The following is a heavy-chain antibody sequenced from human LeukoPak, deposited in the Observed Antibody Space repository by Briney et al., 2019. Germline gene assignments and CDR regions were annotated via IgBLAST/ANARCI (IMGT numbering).Heavy chain of an antibody. J-gene: IGHJ3*02. CDR3: ARTTRSWYEDNDAFDI. V-gene: IGHV1-3*01. D-gene: IGHD6-13*01. CDR2: INAGNGNT. Sequence: ASVKVSCKASAYTFTIYTIHWVRQAPGQRLEWMGWINAGNGNTRYSQNFQGRVTIARDTSATTAYMELSSLRSEDTAVYYCARTTRSWYEDNDAFDIWGQGTTVTVSS. CDR1: AYTFTIYT.